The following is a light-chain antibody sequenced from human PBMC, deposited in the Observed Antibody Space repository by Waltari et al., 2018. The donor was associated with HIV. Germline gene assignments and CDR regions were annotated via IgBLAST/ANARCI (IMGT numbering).Light chain of an antibody. Sequence: QSVLTQPPSVSEAPRQRGTIPCSGSSSNLGYNGFNRYQQLPGKAPKLLIYFDDLLSSGVSDRFSGSKSGTSASLAISGLQSEDEGDYYCAAWDDSLNGYVFGTGTKVTVL. CDR2: FDD. J-gene: IGLJ1*01. CDR3: AAWDDSLNGYV. V-gene: IGLV1-36*01. CDR1: SSNLGYNG.